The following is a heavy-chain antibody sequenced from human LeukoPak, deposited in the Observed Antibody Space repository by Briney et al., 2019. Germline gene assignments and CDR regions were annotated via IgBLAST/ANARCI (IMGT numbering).Heavy chain of an antibody. J-gene: IGHJ4*02. CDR2: ISSSGSTI. D-gene: IGHD6-13*01. V-gene: IGHV3-48*03. CDR1: GSTVGSNH. Sequence: AGGSLRLSCVASGSTVGSNHMTWVRQAPGKGLEWVSYISSSGSTIYYADSVKGRFTISRDNAKNSLYLQMNSLRAEDTAVYYCAGEGSSWYDVYWGQGTLVTVSS. CDR3: AGEGSSWYDVY.